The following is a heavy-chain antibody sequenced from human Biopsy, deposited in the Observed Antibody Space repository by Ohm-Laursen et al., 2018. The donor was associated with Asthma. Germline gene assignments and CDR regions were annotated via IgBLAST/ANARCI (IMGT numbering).Heavy chain of an antibody. Sequence: SSVKVSRTSLGGTFNTYVIGWGRQAPGQGLGWLGGVNSVFGTPTYPQKFQDRVTITADDSTSTVYMELSSLRSEDTAVYYCARKAGSCISRTCYSLDFWGQGTLVTVSS. CDR1: GGTFNTYV. V-gene: IGHV1-69*01. D-gene: IGHD2-2*01. CDR3: ARKAGSCISRTCYSLDF. J-gene: IGHJ4*02. CDR2: VNSVFGTP.